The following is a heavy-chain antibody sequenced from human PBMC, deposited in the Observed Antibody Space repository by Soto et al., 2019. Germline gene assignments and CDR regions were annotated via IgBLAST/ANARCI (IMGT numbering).Heavy chain of an antibody. V-gene: IGHV4-59*01. Sequence: QVQLQESGPGLVKPSETLSLTCTVSGGSISSYYWSWIRQPPGKGLEWIGYIYCSGSTNYNPSLKSRVTISVDTSKNQFSLKLSSVTAADTAVYYCARVPSDFWSGYYSRYFDYWGQGTLVTVSS. CDR2: IYCSGST. J-gene: IGHJ4*02. CDR3: ARVPSDFWSGYYSRYFDY. D-gene: IGHD3-3*01. CDR1: GGSISSYY.